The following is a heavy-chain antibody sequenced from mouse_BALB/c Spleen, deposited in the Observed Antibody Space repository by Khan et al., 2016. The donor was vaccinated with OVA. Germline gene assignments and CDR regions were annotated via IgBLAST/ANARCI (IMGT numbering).Heavy chain of an antibody. V-gene: IGHV1S81*02. Sequence: QVQLQQPGAELVKAVASVKTSCKASGYTFTSYWMHWVKQRLGQGLEWFAETNPTNGRTYYNEKFKSKATLTVDKSSSTAYMLLSGPTFEDSAVYYCARIKKIVATYFDYWGQGTTLTVSS. CDR3: ARIKKIVATYFDY. J-gene: IGHJ2*01. D-gene: IGHD1-1*01. CDR1: GYTFTSYW. CDR2: TNPTNGRT.